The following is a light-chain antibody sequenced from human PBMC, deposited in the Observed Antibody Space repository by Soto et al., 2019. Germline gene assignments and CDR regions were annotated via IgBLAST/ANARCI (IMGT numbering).Light chain of an antibody. CDR3: CSYVGSSSPAI. Sequence: QSALTQPASVSGSPGQSITISCTGTSSDVASYDLVSWYQQHPGKAPKLMIYEGTKRPSGVSDRFSGSNSGNTASLTISGLQAEDEGDYYCCSYVGSSSPAIFGGGTKLTRP. CDR2: EGT. J-gene: IGLJ2*01. V-gene: IGLV2-23*01. CDR1: SSDVASYDL.